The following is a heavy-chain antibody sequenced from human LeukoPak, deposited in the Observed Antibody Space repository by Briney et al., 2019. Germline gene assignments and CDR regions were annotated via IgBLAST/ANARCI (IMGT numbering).Heavy chain of an antibody. D-gene: IGHD6-19*01. J-gene: IGHJ4*02. V-gene: IGHV3-21*01. CDR1: GFTFSNYY. CDR3: ATGVRGYNSALDY. Sequence: GGSLRLSCAASGFTFSNYYMNWVRQAPGKGPEWVSSISSGSSYIYYADSLKGRFTISRDNAKNSLYLQMNSLRAEDTAVYYCATGVRGYNSALDYWGQGTLVTVSP. CDR2: ISSGSSYI.